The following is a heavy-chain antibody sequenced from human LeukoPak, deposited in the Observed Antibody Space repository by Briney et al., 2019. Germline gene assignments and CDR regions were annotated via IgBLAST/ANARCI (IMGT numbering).Heavy chain of an antibody. J-gene: IGHJ4*02. CDR1: GFTFSSYP. CDR3: AARPLLPPRFDY. D-gene: IGHD2-15*01. CDR2: ISGGGGSA. V-gene: IGHV3-23*01. Sequence: GGSLRLSCAASGFTFSSYPMSWVRQAPAKGLQWVSAISGGGGSAYYADSVKGRFTISRDNSKSTLYLQMNSLRAEDTAIYYCAARPLLPPRFDYWGQGTLVTVSS.